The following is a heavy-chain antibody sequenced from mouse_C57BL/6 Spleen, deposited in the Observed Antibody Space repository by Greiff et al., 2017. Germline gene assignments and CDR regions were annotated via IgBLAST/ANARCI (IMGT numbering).Heavy chain of an antibody. Sequence: EVKVVESGEGLVKPGGSLKLSCAASGFTFSSYAMSWVRQTPEKRLEWVAYISSGGDYIYYADTVKGRFTISRDNARNTLYLQMSSLKSEDTAMYYCTRDENYSNYVYYYAMDYWGQGTSVTVSS. D-gene: IGHD2-5*01. CDR1: GFTFSSYA. J-gene: IGHJ4*01. V-gene: IGHV5-9-1*02. CDR3: TRDENYSNYVYYYAMDY. CDR2: ISSGGDYI.